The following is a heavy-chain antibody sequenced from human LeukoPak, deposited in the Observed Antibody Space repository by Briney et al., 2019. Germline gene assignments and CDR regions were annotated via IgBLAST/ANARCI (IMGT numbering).Heavy chain of an antibody. CDR3: AREALSSGYSTFDY. CDR2: INHSGST. V-gene: IGHV4-34*01. D-gene: IGHD3-22*01. J-gene: IGHJ4*02. CDR1: GGSFSGYY. Sequence: SETLSLTCAVYGGSFSGYYWSWVRQPPGKGLEWIGEINHSGSTNYNPPLKSRVTISVDTSKNQFSLKLSSVTAADTAVYYCAREALSSGYSTFDYWGQGTLVTVSS.